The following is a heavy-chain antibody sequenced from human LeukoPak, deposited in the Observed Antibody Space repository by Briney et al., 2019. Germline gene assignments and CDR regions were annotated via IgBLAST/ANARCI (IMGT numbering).Heavy chain of an antibody. CDR1: GFTFNNYG. CDR3: ARTQTYYYDSSGYYPLNYMDV. J-gene: IGHJ6*03. V-gene: IGHV3-20*04. D-gene: IGHD3-22*01. Sequence: GRSLRLSCTASGFTFNNYGMSWVRQAPGKGLEWVSGINWNGGSTGYADSVKGRFTISRDNAKNSLYLQMNSLRAEDTAVYYCARTQTYYYDSSGYYPLNYMDVWGKGTTVTVSS. CDR2: INWNGGST.